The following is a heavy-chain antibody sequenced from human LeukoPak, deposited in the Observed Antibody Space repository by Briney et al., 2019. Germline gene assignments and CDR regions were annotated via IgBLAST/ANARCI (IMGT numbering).Heavy chain of an antibody. CDR1: GFTFSNAY. V-gene: IGHV3-15*01. CDR3: ATGYTYTNRPDY. Sequence: PGGSLRLSCAASGFTFSNAYMSWARQAPGKGLEWVGRIKSKTDGGTTEYAAPVKGRFTISRDDSKDTLYLQMNSLKTEDTAVYYCATGYTYTNRPDYWGLGTLVTVSS. D-gene: IGHD5-18*01. CDR2: IKSKTDGGTT. J-gene: IGHJ4*02.